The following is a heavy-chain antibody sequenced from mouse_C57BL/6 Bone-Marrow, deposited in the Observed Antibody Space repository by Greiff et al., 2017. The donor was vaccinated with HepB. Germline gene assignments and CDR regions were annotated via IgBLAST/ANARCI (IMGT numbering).Heavy chain of an antibody. V-gene: IGHV1-55*01. Sequence: VQLQQPGAELVKPGASVKMSCKASGYTFTSYWITWVKQRPGQGLEWIGDIYPGSGSTNYNEKFKSKATLTVDTSSSTAYMQLSSLTSEDSAVYYCARAITTVRTYAMDYWGQGTSVTVSS. CDR2: IYPGSGST. CDR3: ARAITTVRTYAMDY. CDR1: GYTFTSYW. J-gene: IGHJ4*01. D-gene: IGHD1-1*01.